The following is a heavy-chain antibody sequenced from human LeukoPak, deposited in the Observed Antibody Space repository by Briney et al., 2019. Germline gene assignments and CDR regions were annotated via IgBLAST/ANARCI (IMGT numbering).Heavy chain of an antibody. CDR1: VGSISSYY. CDR3: AREARSGWSDYYYYMDV. Sequence: PSETLSLTCTVSVGSISSYYWSWIRQPPGKGLEWMGDIYYSGSTNYNPSLKSRVTISVDTSKTPFSLKLSSVPAADTAVYYCAREARSGWSDYYYYMDVWGKGTTVTVSS. J-gene: IGHJ6*03. CDR2: IYYSGST. V-gene: IGHV4-59*01. D-gene: IGHD6-19*01.